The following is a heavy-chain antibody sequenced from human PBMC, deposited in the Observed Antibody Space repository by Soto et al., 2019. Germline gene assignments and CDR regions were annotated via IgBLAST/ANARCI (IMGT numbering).Heavy chain of an antibody. D-gene: IGHD4-17*01. J-gene: IGHJ6*02. CDR3: ARDGNDHGGNRNKYYYYYGMDV. CDR2: ISAYNGNT. V-gene: IGHV1-18*04. Sequence: VASVKVSCKASGYTFTSYGISWVRQAPGQGLEWVGWISAYNGNTNYAQKLQGRVTMTTDTSTSTAYMELRSLRSDDTAVYYCARDGNDHGGNRNKYYYYYGMDVWGQGTTVTVSS. CDR1: GYTFTSYG.